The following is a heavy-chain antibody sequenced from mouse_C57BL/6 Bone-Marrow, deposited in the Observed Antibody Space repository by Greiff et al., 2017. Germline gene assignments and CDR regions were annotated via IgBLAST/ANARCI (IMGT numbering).Heavy chain of an antibody. V-gene: IGHV1-66*01. CDR1: GYSFTSYY. CDR2: IYPGSGNT. Sequence: VQLQQSGPELVKPGASVKISCKASGYSFTSYYIHWVKQRPGQGLEWIGWIYPGSGNTKYNEKFKGKATLTADTSSSTAYMQLSSLTSEDSAVYYCARGGIYYGLWFAYWGQGTLVTVSA. CDR3: ARGGIYYGLWFAY. D-gene: IGHD2-1*01. J-gene: IGHJ3*01.